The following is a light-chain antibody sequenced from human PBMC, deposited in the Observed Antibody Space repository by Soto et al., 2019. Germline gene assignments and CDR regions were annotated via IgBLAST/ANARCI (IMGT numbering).Light chain of an antibody. V-gene: IGKV1-8*01. Sequence: AIRMTQSPSSFSASTGDRVTITCRASQGISSYLAWYQQKPGKAPKLLIYAASTLQSGVPSRFSGSGSGTAFTLTISCLQSEDFATYYCQQYYSYPHTFGQGTRLEIK. J-gene: IGKJ5*01. CDR1: QGISSY. CDR2: AAS. CDR3: QQYYSYPHT.